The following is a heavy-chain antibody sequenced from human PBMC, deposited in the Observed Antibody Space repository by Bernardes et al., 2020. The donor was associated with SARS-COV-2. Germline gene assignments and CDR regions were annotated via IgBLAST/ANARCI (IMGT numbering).Heavy chain of an antibody. D-gene: IGHD5-18*01. CDR2: ISWNSDDI. Sequence: SLRLSCVASGFNFDDYAMHWVRQVPGKGLEWVSAISWNSDDIGYADSVKGRFTISRDNAKKSLYLQMDSLRSDDTALYYCAKGGYRYGSWGQGTLVTVSS. V-gene: IGHV3-9*01. CDR1: GFNFDDYA. J-gene: IGHJ5*02. CDR3: AKGGYRYGS.